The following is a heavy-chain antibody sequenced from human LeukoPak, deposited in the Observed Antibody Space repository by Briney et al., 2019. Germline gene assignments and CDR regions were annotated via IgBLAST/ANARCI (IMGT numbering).Heavy chain of an antibody. V-gene: IGHV3-64D*06. CDR1: GFIFNYYA. CDR3: GKDYLGAFSCLES. D-gene: IGHD2-2*01. J-gene: IGHJ4*02. CDR2: IGTSGNT. Sequence: GGSLILSCSASGFIFNYYALHWVRQAPGRGLEHVSVIGTSGNTFYTDSVKGRFIISRDNSKNMVHLQMNSLRPEDTGVYYCGKDYLGAFSCLESWGQGTLVVVSS.